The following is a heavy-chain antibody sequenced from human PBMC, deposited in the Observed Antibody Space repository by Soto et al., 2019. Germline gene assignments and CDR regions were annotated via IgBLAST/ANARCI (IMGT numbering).Heavy chain of an antibody. V-gene: IGHV4-59*01. CDR1: GGSISSYY. D-gene: IGHD2-21*02. CDR3: AGGAYCGGDCLDY. J-gene: IGHJ4*02. Sequence: SETLSLTRTVSGGSISSYYWSWIRQPPGKGLQWIGYIYYSGSTNYNPSLKSRVTISVDTSKNQFSLKLSSVTAADTAVYYCAGGAYCGGDCLDYWGQGTLVT. CDR2: IYYSGST.